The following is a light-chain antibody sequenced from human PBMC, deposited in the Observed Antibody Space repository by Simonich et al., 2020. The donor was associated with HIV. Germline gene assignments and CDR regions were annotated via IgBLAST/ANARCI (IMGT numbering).Light chain of an antibody. CDR1: QSVLYSSNNKNY. Sequence: DIVMTQSPDSLAVSLGERATIHCKSSQSVLYSSNNKNYLAWYQQKPGQPPKLLIYWASTRESGVPDRFSASGSGTDFTPTIRSLQAEDVAIYYCQQYYSTPPTFGQGTKVEIK. CDR2: WAS. CDR3: QQYYSTPPT. J-gene: IGKJ1*01. V-gene: IGKV4-1*01.